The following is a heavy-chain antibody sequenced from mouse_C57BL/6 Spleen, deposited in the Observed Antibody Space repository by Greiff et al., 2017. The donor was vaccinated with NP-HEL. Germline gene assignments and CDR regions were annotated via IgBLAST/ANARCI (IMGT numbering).Heavy chain of an antibody. D-gene: IGHD2-1*01. V-gene: IGHV14-3*01. CDR2: IDPANGNT. Sequence: EVQLQQSVAELVRPGASVKLSCTASGFNIKNTYMHWVKQRPEQGLEWIGRIDPANGNTKYAPKFQGKATLPADTSSNTAYLQLSSLTYEDTAIYYCAFIYDGNYDAMDYWGQGTSVTVSS. J-gene: IGHJ4*01. CDR3: AFIYDGNYDAMDY. CDR1: GFNIKNTY.